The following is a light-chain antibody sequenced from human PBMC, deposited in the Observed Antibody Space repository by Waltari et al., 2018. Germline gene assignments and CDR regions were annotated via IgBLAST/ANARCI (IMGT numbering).Light chain of an antibody. J-gene: IGKJ4*01. CDR3: QQRTNWPPSLT. CDR1: QSVSSN. CDR2: DAS. V-gene: IGKV3-11*01. Sequence: EIVFTQSPATLSLSPGERATLSCRASQSVSSNLAWYQQKPGQAPRLLIYDASNRATGMPARFSGSGSGTDFTLTISSLEPEDFAVYYCQQRTNWPPSLTFGGGTKVEIK.